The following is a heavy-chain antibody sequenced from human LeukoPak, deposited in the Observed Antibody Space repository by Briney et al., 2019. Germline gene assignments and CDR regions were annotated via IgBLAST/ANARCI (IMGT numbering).Heavy chain of an antibody. CDR2: FDPEDGET. CDR3: ASFVATSSWFDP. V-gene: IGHV1-24*01. CDR1: GYTLTELS. Sequence: ASVKVSCKVSGYTLTELSMHWVRQAPGKGLEWMGGFDPEDGETIYAQKFQGRVTMTEDTSTDTAYMELSSLRSEDTAVYYCASFVATSSWFDPRGQGTLVTVSS. D-gene: IGHD5-12*01. J-gene: IGHJ5*02.